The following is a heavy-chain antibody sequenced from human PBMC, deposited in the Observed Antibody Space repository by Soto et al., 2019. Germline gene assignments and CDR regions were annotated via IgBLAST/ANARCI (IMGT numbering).Heavy chain of an antibody. D-gene: IGHD4-17*01. CDR1: GDSISNYY. J-gene: IGHJ6*03. V-gene: IGHV4-59*08. Sequence: PSETLSLTCTVSGDSISNYYWSWIRQPQGKGLEWIGYIYHSGSTKYNPSLKSRVTISVAPSKNQFSLRLSSVTAADSAVYYCARSGDYTNYYYYYMDVWGKGTTVTVSS. CDR2: IYHSGST. CDR3: ARSGDYTNYYYYYMDV.